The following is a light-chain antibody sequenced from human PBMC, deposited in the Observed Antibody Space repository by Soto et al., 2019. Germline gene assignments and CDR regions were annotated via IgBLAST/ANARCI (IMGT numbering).Light chain of an antibody. J-gene: IGKJ5*01. CDR2: GTS. V-gene: IGKV1-39*01. CDR3: QQSFSTLLIT. CDR1: QSINTY. Sequence: DIQMTQSPSFLSASVGDRVTISCRASQSINTYLNWYQHKPGKAPKLLIYGTSDLQSGVPSRFSGGGSGTDFTLTNSSLQPEDFATYYCQQSFSTLLITFGQGTRLEFK.